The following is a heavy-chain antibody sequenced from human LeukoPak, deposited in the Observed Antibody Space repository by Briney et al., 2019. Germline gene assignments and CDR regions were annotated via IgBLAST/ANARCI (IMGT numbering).Heavy chain of an antibody. J-gene: IGHJ4*02. CDR1: GFTFSSYW. D-gene: IGHD4-11*01. V-gene: IGHV3-74*01. Sequence: GGSLTLSCAASGFTFSSYWMHWVRQAPGKGLVWVSRIRSDGSSTTYADSVKGRFTISRDNTKNTLYLQMNSLRADDTAVYYCARDDYNRHWGQGTLVTVSS. CDR3: ARDDYNRH. CDR2: IRSDGSST.